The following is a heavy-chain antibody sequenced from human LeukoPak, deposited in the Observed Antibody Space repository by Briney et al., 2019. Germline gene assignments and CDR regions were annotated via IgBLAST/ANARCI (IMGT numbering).Heavy chain of an antibody. CDR1: GFTFSSYS. CDR2: ISSSSSYI. J-gene: IGHJ4*02. D-gene: IGHD3-22*01. Sequence: GGSLRLSCAASGFTFSSYSMNWVRQAPGKGLEWVSSISSSSSYIYYADSVKGRFTISRDNAKNSLYLQMNSLGAEDTAVYYCASGYDSSGYYYNYWGQGTLVTVSS. V-gene: IGHV3-21*01. CDR3: ASGYDSSGYYYNY.